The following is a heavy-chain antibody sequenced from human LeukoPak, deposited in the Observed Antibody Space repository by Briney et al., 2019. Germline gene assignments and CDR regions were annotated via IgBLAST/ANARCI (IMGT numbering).Heavy chain of an antibody. CDR2: IRSSGSGI. CDR1: GVTFSDYS. J-gene: IGHJ4*02. V-gene: IGHV3-48*04. D-gene: IGHD7-27*01. Sequence: GGSLRLSCAASGVTFSDYSMNWVRQAPGKGLEWVSNIRSSGSGIYYADSVKGRFTISRDNAKNSLYLQMNSLRAEDTAFYYCARDLNWGFDYWGQGALVTVSS. CDR3: ARDLNWGFDY.